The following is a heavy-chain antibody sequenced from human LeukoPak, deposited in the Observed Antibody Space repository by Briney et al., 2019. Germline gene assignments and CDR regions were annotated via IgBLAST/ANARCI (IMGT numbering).Heavy chain of an antibody. Sequence: GGSLRLSCAASGFTFSSYSMNWVRQAPGKGLEWVSYISSSSSYIYYADSVKGRFTISRDNAKNSLYLQMNSLRAEDTAVYYCARGDCSTSCLLPDYWGQGTLVTVSS. D-gene: IGHD2-2*01. J-gene: IGHJ4*02. CDR1: GFTFSSYS. CDR3: ARGDCSTSCLLPDY. V-gene: IGHV3-21*01. CDR2: ISSSSSYI.